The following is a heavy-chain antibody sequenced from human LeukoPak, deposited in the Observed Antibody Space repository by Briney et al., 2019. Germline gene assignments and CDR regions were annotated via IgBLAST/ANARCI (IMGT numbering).Heavy chain of an antibody. CDR1: GFTFSSYE. CDR2: ISSSGSTI. V-gene: IGHV3-48*03. D-gene: IGHD2-8*01. CDR3: ARKYCTNGVCYGLGAFDI. Sequence: GGSLRLSCAASGFTFSSYEMNWVRQAPGKGLEWVSYISSSGSTIYYADSVKGRFTISRDNAKNSLYLQMNSLRAEDTAVYYCARKYCTNGVCYGLGAFDIWGQGTMVTVSS. J-gene: IGHJ3*02.